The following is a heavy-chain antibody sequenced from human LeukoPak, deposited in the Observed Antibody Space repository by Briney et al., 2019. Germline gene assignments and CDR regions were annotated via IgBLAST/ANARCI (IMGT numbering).Heavy chain of an antibody. CDR2: IQYDGSKK. D-gene: IGHD3-10*02. Sequence: PGGSLRLSCVASGFTFSSNGMHRVRQAPGKGLEWVTFIQYDGSKKYYADSVKGRFTISRDNAKNSLYLQMNSLRAEDTAVYYCAELGITMIGGVWGKGTTVTISS. V-gene: IGHV3-30*02. J-gene: IGHJ6*04. CDR3: AELGITMIGGV. CDR1: GFTFSSNG.